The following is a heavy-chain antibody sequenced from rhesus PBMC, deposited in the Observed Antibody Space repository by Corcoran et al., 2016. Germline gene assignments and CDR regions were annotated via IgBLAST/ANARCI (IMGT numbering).Heavy chain of an antibody. J-gene: IGHJ6*01. CDR1: GGSISSGYYY. CDR2: ITYSGST. V-gene: IGHV4-122*02. D-gene: IGHD1-7*02. Sequence: QVQLQESGPGLVKPSETLSLPCAVSGGSISSGYYYWSWLRQHPGRGLAWIGYITYSGSTSYNPSLKSRVSISRDTSKNQFSLKLSSVTAADTAVYYCARYSMGNWNDVFYYGLDSWGQGVVVTVSS. CDR3: ARYSMGNWNDVFYYGLDS.